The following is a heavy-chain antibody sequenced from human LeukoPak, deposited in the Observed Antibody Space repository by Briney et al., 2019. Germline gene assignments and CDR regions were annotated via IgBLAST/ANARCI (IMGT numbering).Heavy chain of an antibody. J-gene: IGHJ4*02. CDR2: IGSSGTTI. CDR1: GFPFSIYE. V-gene: IGHV3-48*03. D-gene: IGHD6-19*01. CDR3: ALLAVASDFDY. Sequence: GGSLRLSCAVSGFPFSIYEMNWVRQAPGKGLEWVSNIGSSGTTIYYADSVRGRFSISRDNAKSSLYLQMNSLRVEDTAVYYCALLAVASDFDYWGQGALVTVSS.